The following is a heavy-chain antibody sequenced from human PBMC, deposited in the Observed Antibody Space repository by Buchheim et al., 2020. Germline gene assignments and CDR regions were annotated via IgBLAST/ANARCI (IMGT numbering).Heavy chain of an antibody. CDR2: VYYSGST. CDR3: ARNSSVAQGVFDY. Sequence: QLQLQESGPGLVKPSETLSLTCTVSGASLNSGSSYWGWVRQSPGKRLEWIGSVYYSGSTYYNPSLKSRVTISVDMSESQFSLRLRSVTAADTGAYYCARNSSVAQGVFDYFGQGT. V-gene: IGHV4-39*01. CDR1: GASLNSGSSY. D-gene: IGHD5-12*01. J-gene: IGHJ4*02.